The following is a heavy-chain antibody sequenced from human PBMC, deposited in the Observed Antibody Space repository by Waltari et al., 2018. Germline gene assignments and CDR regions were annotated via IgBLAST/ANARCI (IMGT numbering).Heavy chain of an antibody. J-gene: IGHJ5*02. Sequence: QVQLQQWGAGLLKPSETLSLTCAVYGGSFSGYYWSWIRQPPGKGLEWIGEIKHSGSTNHNPSLKSRVTISVDTSKNQFSLKLSSVTAADTAVYYCARKRTVGFDPWGQGTLVTVSS. CDR2: IKHSGST. V-gene: IGHV4-34*01. CDR1: GGSFSGYY. CDR3: ARKRTVGFDP.